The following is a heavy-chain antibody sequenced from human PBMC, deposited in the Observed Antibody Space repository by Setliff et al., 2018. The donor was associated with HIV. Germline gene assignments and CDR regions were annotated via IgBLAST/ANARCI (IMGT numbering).Heavy chain of an antibody. CDR1: GFTFSNYA. J-gene: IGHJ4*02. Sequence: GGSLRLSCAASGFTFSNYAMHWVRQAPGKGLEWVAVIPYDGSSTYYADSVKGRFTISRDNSKNTLYLQMNRLRADDTAIYYCAKGASLVPRRPHFCYFDYWGQGALVTVSS. D-gene: IGHD3-16*02. CDR2: IPYDGSST. V-gene: IGHV3-30*04. CDR3: AKGASLVPRRPHFCYFDY.